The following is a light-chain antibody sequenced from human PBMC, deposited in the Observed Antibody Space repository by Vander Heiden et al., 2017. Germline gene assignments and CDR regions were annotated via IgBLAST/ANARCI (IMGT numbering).Light chain of an antibody. J-gene: IGLJ2*01. Sequence: QSVLTQPPSASGTPGPRVTISCSGSSPNIGSNTVNWYQQLPGTAPNLLSYSNNQRPSGVPDRFSGSKSGTSASLAISGLQSEDEADYYCAAWDDSLNGLVFGGGTKLTVL. CDR3: AAWDDSLNGLV. V-gene: IGLV1-44*01. CDR2: SNN. CDR1: SPNIGSNT.